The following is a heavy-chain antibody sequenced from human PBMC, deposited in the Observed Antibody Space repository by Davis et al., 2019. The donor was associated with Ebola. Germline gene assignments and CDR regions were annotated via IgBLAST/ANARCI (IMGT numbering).Heavy chain of an antibody. CDR2: IRNDGTKE. D-gene: IGHD4/OR15-4a*01. Sequence: GESLKISCAVSGFTFSRYAMHWVRQAPGKGLEWVAFIRNDGTKEYYVDSVKGRFTISIDNSKNTFYLQMNSLRAEDTALYYCAKDKTMATQYWYFDLWGRGTLVTVSS. CDR3: AKDKTMATQYWYFDL. CDR1: GFTFSRYA. V-gene: IGHV3-30*02. J-gene: IGHJ2*01.